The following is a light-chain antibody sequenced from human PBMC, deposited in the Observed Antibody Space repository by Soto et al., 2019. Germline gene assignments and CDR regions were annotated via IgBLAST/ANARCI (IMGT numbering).Light chain of an antibody. CDR1: SSNIGGNS. CDR3: AAWDDSLSGPV. Sequence: QSVLTQPPSASGTPGQRVTISCCGSSSNIGGNSVYWSQHLPGKAPKLLMYLDNQRPSGVPDRFSGSKSGTSASLAISGLQSEDEAHYYCAAWDDSLSGPVFGGGTKLTVL. CDR2: LDN. V-gene: IGLV1-44*01. J-gene: IGLJ2*01.